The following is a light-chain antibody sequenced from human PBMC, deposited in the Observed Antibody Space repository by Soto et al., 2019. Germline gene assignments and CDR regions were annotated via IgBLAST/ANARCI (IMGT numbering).Light chain of an antibody. CDR2: EGS. Sequence: QSALTQPASVSGSPGQSITISCTGTSSDVGKYNLVSWYQEHPGKAPKLMIYEGSKRPSGVSNRFSGSKSGNTASLTISGLQAEDEADYSCCSYAGSNTGVFGGGTKLTVL. V-gene: IGLV2-23*01. J-gene: IGLJ3*02. CDR1: SSDVGKYNL. CDR3: CSYAGSNTGV.